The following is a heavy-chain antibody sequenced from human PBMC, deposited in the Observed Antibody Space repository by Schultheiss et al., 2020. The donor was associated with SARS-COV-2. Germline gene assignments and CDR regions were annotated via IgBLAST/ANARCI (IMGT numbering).Heavy chain of an antibody. V-gene: IGHV4-39*02. Sequence: SETLSLTCTVSGGSISSSSYYWGWIRQPPGKGLEWIGSIYYSGSTNYNPSLKSRVTISVDTSKNYFSLKLSSVTAADTAVYYCARLQLGGYDYFDYWGQGTLVTVSS. CDR2: IYYSGST. CDR1: GGSISSSSYY. J-gene: IGHJ4*02. D-gene: IGHD5-12*01. CDR3: ARLQLGGYDYFDY.